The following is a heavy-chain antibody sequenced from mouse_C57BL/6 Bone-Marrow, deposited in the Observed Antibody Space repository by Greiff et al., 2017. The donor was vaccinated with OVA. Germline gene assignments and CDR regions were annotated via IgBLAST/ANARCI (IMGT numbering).Heavy chain of an antibody. Sequence: VKLLESGAELAKPGASVKLSCKASGYTFTSYWMHWVKQRPGQGLEWIGYINPSSGYTKYNQKFKDKATLTADKSSSTAYMQLSSLTYEDSAVYYCARSSYDYDDYFDYWGQGTTLTVSS. J-gene: IGHJ2*01. D-gene: IGHD2-4*01. CDR2: INPSSGYT. CDR3: ARSSYDYDDYFDY. CDR1: GYTFTSYW. V-gene: IGHV1-7*01.